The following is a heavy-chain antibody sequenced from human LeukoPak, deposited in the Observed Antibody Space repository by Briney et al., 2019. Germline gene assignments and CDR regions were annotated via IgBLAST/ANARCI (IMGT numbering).Heavy chain of an antibody. CDR3: ARQNRKSGGWLGWLDP. J-gene: IGHJ5*02. Sequence: GGSLRLSCAASGFTFSSYGMHWVRQPPGKGLEWVAFIRDDGKNQYYTDSVKGRFTISRDNSKNTLYLQMSSLRVEDTAVYYCARQNRKSGGWLGWLDPGGQGALVTVSS. CDR1: GFTFSSYG. D-gene: IGHD6-19*01. CDR2: IRDDGKNQ. V-gene: IGHV3-30*02.